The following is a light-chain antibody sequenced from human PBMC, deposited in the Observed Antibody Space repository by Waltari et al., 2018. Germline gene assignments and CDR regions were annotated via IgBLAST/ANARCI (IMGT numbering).Light chain of an antibody. V-gene: IGKV1-33*01. J-gene: IGKJ3*01. CDR1: QDIRNR. Sequence: DIQMTQSPSSLSASVGDRVTITCQASQDIRNRLNWYQQKPGRAPKLLIYDASNLETGVPSRFSGSGSGTDFTVTINSLQPEDIATYYCQQYENLPFTFGPGTKVDIK. CDR3: QQYENLPFT. CDR2: DAS.